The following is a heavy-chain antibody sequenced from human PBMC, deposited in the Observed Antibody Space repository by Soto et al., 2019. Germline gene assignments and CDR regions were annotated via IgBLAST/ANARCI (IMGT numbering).Heavy chain of an antibody. Sequence: HPGGSLRLSCAASGFTFSSYGMHWVRQAPGKGLEWVAVISYDGSNKYYADPVKGRFTISRDNSKNTLYLQMNSLRAEDTAVYYCAKGEVRDDAFDIWGQGTMVTVSS. D-gene: IGHD3-16*01. CDR1: GFTFSSYG. CDR2: ISYDGSNK. J-gene: IGHJ3*02. V-gene: IGHV3-30*18. CDR3: AKGEVRDDAFDI.